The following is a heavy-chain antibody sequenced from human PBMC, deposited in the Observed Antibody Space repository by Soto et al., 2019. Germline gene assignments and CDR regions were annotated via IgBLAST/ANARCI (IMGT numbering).Heavy chain of an antibody. J-gene: IGHJ4*02. CDR1: GGTFSSYT. D-gene: IGHD4-4*01. CDR2: IIPILGIA. CDR3: AGAGLDGDYSSDY. Sequence: QVQLVQSGAEVKKPGSSVKVSCKASGGTFSSYTISWVRQAPGQGLEWMGRIIPILGIANYAQKFQGRVTITADKSTSTAYMELSSLRSEDTAVYYCAGAGLDGDYSSDYWGQGTLVTVSS. V-gene: IGHV1-69*02.